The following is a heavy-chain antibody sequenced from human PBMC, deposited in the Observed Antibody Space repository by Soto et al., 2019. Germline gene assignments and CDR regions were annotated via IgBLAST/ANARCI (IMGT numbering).Heavy chain of an antibody. CDR1: GYTFTSYY. D-gene: IGHD6-6*01. J-gene: IGHJ6*02. Sequence: ASVKVSCKASGYTFTSYYMHWVRQAPGQGLEWMGIINPSGGSTSYAQKFQGRVTMTRDTSTSTVYMELSSLRSEDTAVYSCARVVAARNGMDVWGQGTTVTVSS. CDR2: INPSGGST. V-gene: IGHV1-46*01. CDR3: ARVVAARNGMDV.